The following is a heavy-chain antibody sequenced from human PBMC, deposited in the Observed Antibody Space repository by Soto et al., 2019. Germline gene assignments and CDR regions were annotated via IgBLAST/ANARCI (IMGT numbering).Heavy chain of an antibody. CDR2: INHSGST. V-gene: IGHV4-34*01. CDR1: GGSFSGYY. D-gene: IGHD3-22*01. CDR3: ARTYDSSGYYFDY. J-gene: IGHJ4*02. Sequence: MLPATLSLTCAVYGGSFSGYYWSWIRQPPGKGLEWIGEINHSGSTNYNPSLKSRVTISVDTSKNQFSLKLSSVTAADTAVYYCARTYDSSGYYFDYWGQGTLVTAPQ.